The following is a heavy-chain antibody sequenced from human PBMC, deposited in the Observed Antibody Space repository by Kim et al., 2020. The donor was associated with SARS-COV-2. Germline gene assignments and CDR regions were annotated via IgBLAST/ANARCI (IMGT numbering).Heavy chain of an antibody. V-gene: IGHV3-15*01. Sequence: GGSLRLSCAASGFTFSNAWMSWVRQAPGKGLEWVGRIKSKTDGGTTDYAAPVKGRFTISRDDSKNTLYLQMNSLKTEDTAVYYCTTDPFEDYGDYPPLGYYYGMDVWGQGTTVTVSS. CDR3: TTDPFEDYGDYPPLGYYYGMDV. D-gene: IGHD4-17*01. CDR1: GFTFSNAW. J-gene: IGHJ6*02. CDR2: IKSKTDGGTT.